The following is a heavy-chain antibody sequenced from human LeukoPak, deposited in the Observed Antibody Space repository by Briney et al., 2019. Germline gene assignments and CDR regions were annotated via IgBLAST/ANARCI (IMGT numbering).Heavy chain of an antibody. CDR1: GGSISSGDYY. CDR3: ARTYYDYVWGSYRYSSHFDY. CDR2: IYYSGST. V-gene: IGHV4-30-4*01. J-gene: IGHJ4*02. Sequence: SETLSLTCTVSGGSISSGDYYWGWIRQPPGKGLEWIGYIYYSGSTYYNPSLKSRVTISVDTSKNQFSLKLSSVTAADTAVYYCARTYYDYVWGSYRYSSHFDYWGQGTLVTVSS. D-gene: IGHD3-16*02.